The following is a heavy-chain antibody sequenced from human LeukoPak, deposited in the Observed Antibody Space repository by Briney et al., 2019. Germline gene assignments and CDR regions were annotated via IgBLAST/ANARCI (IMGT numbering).Heavy chain of an antibody. V-gene: IGHV3-21*01. J-gene: IGHJ6*02. CDR2: ISSSSSYI. Sequence: GSLKLSCAGSGFTFSSYSMNWVRRAPGKGLEWVSSISSSSSYIYYADSVKGRFTISRDNAKNLLYLQMNSLRAEDTAVYYCARVTRDYDILTGLYYYYGMDVWGQGTTVTVSS. CDR1: GFTFSSYS. D-gene: IGHD3-9*01. CDR3: ARVTRDYDILTGLYYYYGMDV.